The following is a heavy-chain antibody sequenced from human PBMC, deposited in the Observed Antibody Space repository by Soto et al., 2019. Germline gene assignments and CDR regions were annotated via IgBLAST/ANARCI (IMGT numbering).Heavy chain of an antibody. Sequence: SETLSLTCAVSGASITRSSYYWAWGRQPPGKGLEWIASIHYHSGSNYYDPLLKGRVLISVDTSKNHFSLNLSSVSAGDTAVYYCARPGDAYGLDVWGQGTTVTVSS. CDR2: IHYHSGSN. D-gene: IGHD2-21*02. CDR1: GASITRSSYY. V-gene: IGHV4-39*01. CDR3: ARPGDAYGLDV. J-gene: IGHJ6*02.